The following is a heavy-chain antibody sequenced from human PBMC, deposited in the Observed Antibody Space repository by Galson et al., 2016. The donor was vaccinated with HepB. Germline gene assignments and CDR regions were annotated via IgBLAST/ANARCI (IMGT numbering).Heavy chain of an antibody. CDR2: IYHSGST. CDR3: ARDRRVITGYYYFDY. Sequence: ETLSLTCAVSGGSISSSNWCSWVRQPPGKGLEWIGEIYHSGSTNYNPSLKSRVIISVDKSKNKFSLKLSSVTAADTAVYYCARDRRVITGYYYFDYWGQGTLVTVSS. D-gene: IGHD1-20*01. J-gene: IGHJ4*02. V-gene: IGHV4-4*02. CDR1: GGSISSSNW.